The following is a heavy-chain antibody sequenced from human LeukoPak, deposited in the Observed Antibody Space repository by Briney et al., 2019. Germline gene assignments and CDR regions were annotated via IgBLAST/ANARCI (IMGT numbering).Heavy chain of an antibody. V-gene: IGHV3-7*01. CDR3: ARVSFYGSGSYYNPWIDY. CDR2: IKQDGNEK. D-gene: IGHD3-10*01. Sequence: SGGSLRLSXAASGFTFSTYWMSWVRQAPGKGMEWVANIKQDGNEKYYVDSVKGRFTISRDNAKNSLYLQMNSLRAEDTAVYYCARVSFYGSGSYYNPWIDYWGQGTLVTVSS. J-gene: IGHJ4*02. CDR1: GFTFSTYW.